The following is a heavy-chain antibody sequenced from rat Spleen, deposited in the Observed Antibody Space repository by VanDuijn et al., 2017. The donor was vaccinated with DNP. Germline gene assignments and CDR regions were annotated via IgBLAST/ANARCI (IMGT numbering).Heavy chain of an antibody. CDR1: GFNFNDNW. Sequence: EVQLVQSGGGLVQPGRSLKLSCAASGFNFNDNWMGWVRQAPGKGLEWIGEINKDSSTITYIPSLKDKFTISRDNDQNTLYLQMSKLGSEDTAIYYCARGPNYGGYADYFDYWGQGVMVTVSS. CDR3: ARGPNYGGYADYFDY. CDR2: INKDSSTI. V-gene: IGHV4-2*01. D-gene: IGHD1-11*01. J-gene: IGHJ2*01.